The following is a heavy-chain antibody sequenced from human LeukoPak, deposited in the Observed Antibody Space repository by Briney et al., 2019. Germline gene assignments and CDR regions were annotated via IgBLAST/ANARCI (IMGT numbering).Heavy chain of an antibody. CDR3: ARGYRAVPGAWGWFDP. J-gene: IGHJ5*02. Sequence: SETLSLTCTVSGGSISSFYWSWIRQSAGKGLEWIGRIYSTGSTNYNPSLKSRVTLSVDTSKNQFSLNLNSVTAADTATYYCARGYRAVPGAWGWFDPWGQGILVTVSS. D-gene: IGHD6-19*01. CDR2: IYSTGST. V-gene: IGHV4-4*07. CDR1: GGSISSFY.